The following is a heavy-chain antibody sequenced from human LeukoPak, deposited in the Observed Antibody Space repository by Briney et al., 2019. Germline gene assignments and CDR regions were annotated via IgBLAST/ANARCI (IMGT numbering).Heavy chain of an antibody. CDR2: ISGSGGST. CDR1: GGTFSSYA. D-gene: IGHD3-3*01. Sequence: ASVKVSCKASGGTFSSYAMSWVRQAPGKGLEWVSAISGSGGSTYYADSVKGRFTISRDNSKNTLYLQMNSLRAEDTAVYYCATPTYYDFWSGYYPDAFDIWGQGTMVTVSS. CDR3: ATPTYYDFWSGYYPDAFDI. V-gene: IGHV3-23*01. J-gene: IGHJ3*02.